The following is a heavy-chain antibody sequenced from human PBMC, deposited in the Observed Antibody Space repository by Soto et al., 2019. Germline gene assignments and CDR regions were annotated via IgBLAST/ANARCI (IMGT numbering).Heavy chain of an antibody. CDR2: IYYSGST. Sequence: SETLSLTCTVSGGSISSYYWSWIRQPPGKGLEWIGYIYYSGSTNYNPSLKSRVTISVDTSKNQFSLKLSSVTAADTAVYYCVRTYVDYVEWYYYYYIYVWGQGTTVTVS. CDR1: GGSISSYY. V-gene: IGHV4-59*01. D-gene: IGHD4-17*01. CDR3: VRTYVDYVEWYYYYYIYV. J-gene: IGHJ6*03.